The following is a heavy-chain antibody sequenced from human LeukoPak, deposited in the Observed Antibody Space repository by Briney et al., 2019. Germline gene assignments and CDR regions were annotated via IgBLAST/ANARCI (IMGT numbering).Heavy chain of an antibody. Sequence: GASVKVSCKASGYTFTSYDINWVRQATGQGLEWMGWMNPNGGNTGYAQKFQGRVTMTRNTSISTAYMELSSLRSEDTAVYYCARGGGYSYGPYYFDYWGQGTLVTVSS. CDR3: ARGGGYSYGPYYFDY. CDR2: MNPNGGNT. D-gene: IGHD5-18*01. V-gene: IGHV1-8*01. CDR1: GYTFTSYD. J-gene: IGHJ4*02.